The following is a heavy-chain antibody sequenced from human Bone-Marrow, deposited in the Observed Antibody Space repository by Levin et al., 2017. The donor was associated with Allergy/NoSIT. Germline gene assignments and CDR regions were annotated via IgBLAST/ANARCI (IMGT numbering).Heavy chain of an antibody. CDR1: GFTFSAYA. CDR3: ATHWGKVRGGDS. V-gene: IGHV3-23*01. Sequence: LSLTCAASGFTFSAYAMKWIRQAPGKGLEWVSMISDSGATTRYADSLKGRFTISRDNSKNTVFLQMNSLRAEDTAIYYCATHWGKVRGGDSWGQGTLVTVSS. CDR2: ISDSGATT. D-gene: IGHD3-10*01. J-gene: IGHJ4*02.